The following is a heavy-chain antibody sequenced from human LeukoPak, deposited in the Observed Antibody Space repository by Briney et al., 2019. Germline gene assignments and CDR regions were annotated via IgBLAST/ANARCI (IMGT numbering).Heavy chain of an antibody. V-gene: IGHV3-23*01. D-gene: IGHD3-9*01. J-gene: IGHJ6*02. CDR3: AKRHFDWSTNYYYGMDV. CDR2: ISGNAVNI. Sequence: GGSLRLSCAASGFTFSSYAMSWLRQAPGKGLEWVSGISGNAVNIFYADSVKGRFTISRDNSNNPLFPLMNSLRAEDTAVYYCAKRHFDWSTNYYYGMDVWGQGTTVTVSS. CDR1: GFTFSSYA.